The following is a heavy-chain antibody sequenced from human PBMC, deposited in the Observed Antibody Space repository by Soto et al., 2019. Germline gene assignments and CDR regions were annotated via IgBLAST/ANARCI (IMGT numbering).Heavy chain of an antibody. V-gene: IGHV3-49*03. CDR2: IRSKAYGGTT. J-gene: IGHJ4*02. Sequence: GGSLRLSCTASGFTIGDYAMSWFRQAPGKGLEWVGFIRSKAYGGTTEYAASVKGRFTISRDDSKSIAYLQMNSLKTEDTAVYYCARAAYYYESSGYYPGDYRGQGTQVTVSS. CDR1: GFTIGDYA. D-gene: IGHD3-22*01. CDR3: ARAAYYYESSGYYPGDY.